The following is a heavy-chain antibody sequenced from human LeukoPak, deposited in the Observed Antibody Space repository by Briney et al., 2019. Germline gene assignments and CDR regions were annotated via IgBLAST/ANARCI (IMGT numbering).Heavy chain of an antibody. D-gene: IGHD2-21*02. CDR2: INAGNGNT. CDR1: GYTFTSYA. CDR3: AREGAYCGGDCYSSFDY. V-gene: IGHV1-3*01. J-gene: IGHJ4*02. Sequence: ASVKVSCKASGYTFTSYAMHWVRQAPGQRLEWMGWINAGNGNTKYSQKFQGRVTITRDTSASTAYMELSSLRSEDTAVYYCAREGAYCGGDCYSSFDYWGQGTLVTVSS.